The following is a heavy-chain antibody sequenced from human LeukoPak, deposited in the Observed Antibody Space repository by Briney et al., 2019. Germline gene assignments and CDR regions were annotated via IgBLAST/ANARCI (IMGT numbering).Heavy chain of an antibody. CDR1: GFTVSSNY. Sequence: GGSLRLSCAASGFTVSSNYMRWVRQAPGKGLEWVSVIYSGGSTYYADSVKGRFTISRDNSKNTLYLQMNSLRAEDTAVYYCARDLLGARGSWFVPWGQRTLVSVSS. D-gene: IGHD3-10*01. CDR2: IYSGGST. CDR3: ARDLLGARGSWFVP. J-gene: IGHJ5*02. V-gene: IGHV3-66*01.